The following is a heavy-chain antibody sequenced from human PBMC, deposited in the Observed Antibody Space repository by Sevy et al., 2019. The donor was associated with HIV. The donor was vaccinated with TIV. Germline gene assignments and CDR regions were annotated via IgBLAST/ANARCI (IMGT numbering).Heavy chain of an antibody. V-gene: IGHV3-30*18. CDR3: AKDGSGWYFDGMDV. CDR1: GFTFSSYG. D-gene: IGHD6-19*01. Sequence: GGSLRLSCAASGFTFSSYGMHWVRQAPGKGLEWVAVISYDGSNKYYADSGKGRFTISRDNSKNPLYLQMNSLRAEDTAVYYCAKDGSGWYFDGMDVWGQGTTVTVSS. CDR2: ISYDGSNK. J-gene: IGHJ6*02.